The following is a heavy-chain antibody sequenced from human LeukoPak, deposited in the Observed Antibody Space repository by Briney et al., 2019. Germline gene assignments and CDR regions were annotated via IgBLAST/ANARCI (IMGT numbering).Heavy chain of an antibody. CDR3: ARDGDFKTYYYGSGTPGYFDY. D-gene: IGHD3-10*01. Sequence: GASVKVSCKASGNTFTGYYIYWVRQAPGQGLEWMGWINPNSGGTNYAQKFQGRVTMTRDTSISTAYMELSRLRSDDTAVYYCARDGDFKTYYYGSGTPGYFDYWGQGILVTVSS. J-gene: IGHJ4*02. V-gene: IGHV1-2*02. CDR2: INPNSGGT. CDR1: GNTFTGYY.